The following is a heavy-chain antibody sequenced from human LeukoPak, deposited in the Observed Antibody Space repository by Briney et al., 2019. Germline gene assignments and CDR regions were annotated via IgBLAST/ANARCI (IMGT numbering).Heavy chain of an antibody. D-gene: IGHD6-13*01. Sequence: GGSLRLSCAASGFTFSGSAMHWVRQASGKGLEWVGRIRSKANSYATAYAASVKGRFTISRDDSKNTAYLQMNSLKTEDTAVYYCTSVSSWFDSFDYWGQGTLVTVSS. CDR1: GFTFSGSA. J-gene: IGHJ4*02. CDR3: TSVSSWFDSFDY. CDR2: IRSKANSYAT. V-gene: IGHV3-73*01.